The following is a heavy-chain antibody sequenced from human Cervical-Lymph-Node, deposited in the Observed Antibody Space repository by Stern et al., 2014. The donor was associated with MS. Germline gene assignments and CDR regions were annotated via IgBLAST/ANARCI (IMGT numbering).Heavy chain of an antibody. Sequence: QLQLQESGPGLVKPSETLSLTCTVSGGSITSYSDYWGWIRQPPGKGLEWIGSIYYSGSTFANPSLKSRVPIPVDTSKNQFPLKLRSVTAADTAVYYCARHYVPAADNWFDPWGQGTLVTVST. V-gene: IGHV4-39*01. CDR2: IYYSGST. J-gene: IGHJ5*02. D-gene: IGHD2-2*01. CDR1: GGSITSYSDY. CDR3: ARHYVPAADNWFDP.